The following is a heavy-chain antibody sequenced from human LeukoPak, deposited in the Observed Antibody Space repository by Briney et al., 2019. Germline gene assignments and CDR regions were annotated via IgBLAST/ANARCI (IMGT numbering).Heavy chain of an antibody. CDR1: GGSFSGYY. D-gene: IGHD2-21*02. Sequence: SETLSLTCGVYGGSFSGYYWSWIRQPPGKGLEWIGEINHSGSTNYNPSLKSRVTISVDTSKNQFSLKLSSVTAADTAVYYCATTGLGGDCYYWGQGTLVTVSS. CDR3: ATTGLGGDCYY. V-gene: IGHV4-34*01. CDR2: INHSGST. J-gene: IGHJ4*02.